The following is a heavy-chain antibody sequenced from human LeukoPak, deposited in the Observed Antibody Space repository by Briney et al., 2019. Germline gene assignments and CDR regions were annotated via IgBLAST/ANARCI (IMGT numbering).Heavy chain of an antibody. CDR2: IYYSGST. CDR1: GGYISSYY. V-gene: IGHV4-59*01. CDR3: ARADLRWGLPHDY. Sequence: SETLSLTCTVSGGYISSYYWSWIRQPPGKGLEWIGCIYYSGSTNYNPSLKSRVTISVDTSKNQVSLKLSSVTAADTAVYYCARADLRWGLPHDYWGQGTLVTVSS. D-gene: IGHD1-26*01. J-gene: IGHJ4*02.